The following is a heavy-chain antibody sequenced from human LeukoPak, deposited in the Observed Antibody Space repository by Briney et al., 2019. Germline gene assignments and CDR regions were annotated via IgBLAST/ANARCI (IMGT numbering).Heavy chain of an antibody. D-gene: IGHD4/OR15-4a*01. Sequence: WIGYIYYSGSTNYNPSLTSRVTISVDTSKNQFSLKLSSVTAADTAVYYCARVPMTIVAFDIWGQGTMVTVSS. V-gene: IGHV4-59*01. CDR2: IYYSGST. J-gene: IGHJ3*02. CDR3: ARVPMTIVAFDI.